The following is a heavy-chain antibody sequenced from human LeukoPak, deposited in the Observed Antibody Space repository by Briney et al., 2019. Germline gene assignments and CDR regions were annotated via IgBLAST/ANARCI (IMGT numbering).Heavy chain of an antibody. CDR2: ISWNSGSI. CDR3: AKDTISGYSSGWFANWFDP. Sequence: PGGSLRLSCAASGFTFDDYGMSWVRQAPGKGLEWVSGISWNSGSIGYADSVKGRFTISRDNAKNSLYLQMNSLRAEDTALYYCAKDTISGYSSGWFANWFDPWGQGTLVTVSS. J-gene: IGHJ5*02. CDR1: GFTFDDYG. D-gene: IGHD6-19*01. V-gene: IGHV3-9*01.